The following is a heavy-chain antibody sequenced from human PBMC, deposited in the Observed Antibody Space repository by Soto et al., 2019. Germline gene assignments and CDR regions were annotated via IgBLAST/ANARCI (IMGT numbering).Heavy chain of an antibody. Sequence: QVQLQESGPGLVKPSGTLSLTCAVSGGSISSSNWWSWVRQPPGKGLEWIGEIYHSGSTNYNPSLKSRVTISVDKSKNQFSLKLSSVTAADTAVYYCARDSSSRYSQRPLYAFDIWGQGTMVTVSS. V-gene: IGHV4-4*02. CDR2: IYHSGST. J-gene: IGHJ3*02. D-gene: IGHD6-13*01. CDR3: ARDSSSRYSQRPLYAFDI. CDR1: GGSISSSNW.